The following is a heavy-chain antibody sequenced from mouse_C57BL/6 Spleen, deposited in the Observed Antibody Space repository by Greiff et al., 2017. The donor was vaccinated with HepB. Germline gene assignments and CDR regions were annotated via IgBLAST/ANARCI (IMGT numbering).Heavy chain of an antibody. CDR2: INPDNSTI. CDR1: GFAFTSYW. J-gene: IGHJ3*01. Sequence: EVKLLESGAGLVQPGGSLKLSCAASGFAFTSYWMRWVRRAPGKGLEWIGEINPDNSTINYAPYLKDKFNISRDNDKNTLYLQMSKLRSEDTAVYYCARPGYSNYVPFAYWGQGTLVTVSA. V-gene: IGHV4-1*01. D-gene: IGHD2-5*01. CDR3: ARPGYSNYVPFAY.